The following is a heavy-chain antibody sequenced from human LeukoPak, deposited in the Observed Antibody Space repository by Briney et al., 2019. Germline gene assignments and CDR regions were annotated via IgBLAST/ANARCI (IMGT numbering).Heavy chain of an antibody. CDR2: IYTSGST. CDR1: GGSISSYY. J-gene: IGHJ4*02. CDR3: ARDSSMVRGVIRH. D-gene: IGHD3-10*01. V-gene: IGHV4-4*07. Sequence: SETLSLTCTVSGGSISSYYWSWIRQPAGKGLEWIGRIYTSGSTYYNPSLKSRVTISVDTSKNQFSLKLSSVTAADTAVYYCARDSSMVRGVIRHWGQGTLVTVSS.